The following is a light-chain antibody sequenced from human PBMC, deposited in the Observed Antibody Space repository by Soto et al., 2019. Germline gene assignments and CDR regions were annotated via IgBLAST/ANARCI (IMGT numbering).Light chain of an antibody. CDR1: QSISDT. CDR2: GAS. J-gene: IGKJ1*01. Sequence: EIVMTQSPATPSVSPGGRATLSCRASQSISDTLAWYQQKPGQAPRLLIYGASTRATGFPARFSGSGSGTDFTLTISSLQSEDFAVYYCQQYDNWPWTFGQGTKVDI. CDR3: QQYDNWPWT. V-gene: IGKV3-15*01.